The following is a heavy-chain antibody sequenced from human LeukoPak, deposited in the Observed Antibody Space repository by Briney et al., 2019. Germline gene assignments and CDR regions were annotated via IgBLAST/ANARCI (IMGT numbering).Heavy chain of an antibody. CDR2: ISHDGSVK. CDR1: GFTFSSYG. J-gene: IGHJ4*02. V-gene: IGHV3-30*18. D-gene: IGHD5-18*01. Sequence: GRSLRLSCAGFGFTFSSYGMQWVRQAPGKGLEWVTVISHDGSVKHYAHSVKGRFTISRDNARNTLYLQMNSLRAEDSAVYYCAKEANPYSSTSFDYWGRGTLVTVSS. CDR3: AKEANPYSSTSFDY.